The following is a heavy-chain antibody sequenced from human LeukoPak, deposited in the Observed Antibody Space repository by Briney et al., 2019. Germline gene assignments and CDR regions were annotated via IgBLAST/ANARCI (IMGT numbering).Heavy chain of an antibody. V-gene: IGHV4-61*02. CDR2: VYTSGST. Sequence: PSQTLSLTWTVSGGSISRDNYSWSWIRQPAGKGLEWIGRVYTSGSTNYNSSLKSRVTISVDTSKKQFSLKLSSVTAAGTAVYYCAREKIGYYDGSGRGWFDPWGQGTLVTVSS. J-gene: IGHJ5*02. CDR3: AREKIGYYDGSGRGWFDP. CDR1: GGSISRDNYS. D-gene: IGHD3-22*01.